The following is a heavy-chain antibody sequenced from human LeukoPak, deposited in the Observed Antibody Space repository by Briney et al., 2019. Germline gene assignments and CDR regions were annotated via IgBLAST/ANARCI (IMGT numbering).Heavy chain of an antibody. V-gene: IGHV1-46*01. CDR2: INPGGDNT. J-gene: IGHJ3*02. D-gene: IGHD2-2*01. CDR3: ARDLIGYCSSTSCYEVQGAFDI. Sequence: ASVKASCKASGYTFTKYYIHWVRQAPGQGLEWMGLINPGGDNTNYAQNFQGRVTMTRDTSTSTVYMELSRLRSDDKAVYYCARDLIGYCSSTSCYEVQGAFDIWGQGTMVTVSS. CDR1: GYTFTKYY.